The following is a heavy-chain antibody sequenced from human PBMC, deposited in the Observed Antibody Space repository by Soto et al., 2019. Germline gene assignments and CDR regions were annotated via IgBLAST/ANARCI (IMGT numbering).Heavy chain of an antibody. J-gene: IGHJ4*02. CDR3: ARSIGGSSYYPPDY. D-gene: IGHD1-26*01. Sequence: GGSLRLSCAASGFTFHGYGMHWVRQSPGEGLEWVAVLANDESDQYFADSVKGRFTISRDNSKNTLYLQLDSLRPEDTAAYYCARSIGGSSYYPPDYWGQGTLVTVSS. CDR2: LANDESDQ. CDR1: GFTFHGYG. V-gene: IGHV3-30*03.